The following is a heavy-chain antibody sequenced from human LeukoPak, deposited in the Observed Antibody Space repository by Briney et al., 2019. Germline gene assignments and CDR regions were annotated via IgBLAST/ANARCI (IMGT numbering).Heavy chain of an antibody. D-gene: IGHD1-1*01. J-gene: IGHJ4*02. CDR1: GYTFTVYY. Sequence: ASVKVSCKASGYTFTVYYMHWVRQAPGQGLEWMGWINPNSGGTDYAQKFQGRVTMTRDTSISTAYMELNRLRSDDTAVYYCARDIARTSHFDYWGQGTLVTVSS. CDR3: ARDIARTSHFDY. CDR2: INPNSGGT. V-gene: IGHV1-2*02.